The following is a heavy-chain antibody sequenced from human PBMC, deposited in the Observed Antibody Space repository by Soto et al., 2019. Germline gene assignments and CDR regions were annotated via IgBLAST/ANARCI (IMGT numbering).Heavy chain of an antibody. V-gene: IGHV4-31*03. CDR3: ARDSRRCTNTNSLNYFEH. J-gene: IGHJ4*02. Sequence: TLSLTCNVSCGSIISGGYYWTWILQHPVKGLEWIGYIVTSGSAYYKPSLKSRVTMSLDTSKNKFYLRLSTVTAADTAVYYCARDSRRCTNTNSLNYFEHWGQGSLVNVS. CDR1: CGSIISGGYY. D-gene: IGHD2-8*01. CDR2: IVTSGSA.